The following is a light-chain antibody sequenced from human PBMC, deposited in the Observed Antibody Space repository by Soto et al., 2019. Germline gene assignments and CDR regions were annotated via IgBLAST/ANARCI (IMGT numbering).Light chain of an antibody. CDR2: GTS. V-gene: IGKV3-20*01. J-gene: IGKJ1*01. CDR3: QQYGSSPWT. Sequence: EMVMTQSPATLSVSPGERATLSCRASQSVGINLAWYQQKPGQAPRLLIYGTSNRATGIPDRFSGSGSGTDFTLTISRLEPEDFVIYYCQQYGSSPWTFGQGTKVDIK. CDR1: QSVGIN.